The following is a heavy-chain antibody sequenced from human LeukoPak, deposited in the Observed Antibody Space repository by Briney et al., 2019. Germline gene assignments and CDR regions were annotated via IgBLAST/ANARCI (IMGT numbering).Heavy chain of an antibody. CDR3: TRQDPSSSGWYP. CDR1: GFTFSNCA. CDR2: NSNSGGST. Sequence: GGSLRLSCAASGFTFSNCAMSWVRQAPGKGLEWVSANSNSGGSTYYADSVKGRFAISRDDSKNTLWLRMSSLRADDTAVYYCTRQDPSSSGWYPWGQGTLVTVSS. J-gene: IGHJ5*02. D-gene: IGHD6-13*01. V-gene: IGHV3-23*01.